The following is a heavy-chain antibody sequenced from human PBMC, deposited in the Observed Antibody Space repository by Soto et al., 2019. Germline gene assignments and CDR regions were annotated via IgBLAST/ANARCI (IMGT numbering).Heavy chain of an antibody. Sequence: QVHLVESGGGLVKPGGSLRLSCVASGFTLSDYYMSWIRQAPGKGLEWVSYISSSGTIDNYADSVKGRFTISRDNAKNSLFLQMNGLRAEDTAVHYCARRTMGNYYYMDVWGKGTTVTVSS. CDR3: ARRTMGNYYYMDV. J-gene: IGHJ6*03. D-gene: IGHD3-10*01. V-gene: IGHV3-11*01. CDR1: GFTLSDYY. CDR2: ISSSGTID.